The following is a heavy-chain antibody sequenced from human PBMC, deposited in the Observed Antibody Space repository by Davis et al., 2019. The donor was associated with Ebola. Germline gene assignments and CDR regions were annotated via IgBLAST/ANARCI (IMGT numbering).Heavy chain of an antibody. CDR2: IRSSGDKT. CDR3: AKDQHYYGSGSSPTLDS. D-gene: IGHD3-10*01. V-gene: IGHV3-23*01. CDR1: GFTFSNYA. Sequence: GESLKISCEASGFTFSNYAMSWVRQAPGKGLEWVSGIRSSGDKTYNADSVKGRFTISRDNSKNTLHLQMSSLRVEDTALYYCAKDQHYYGSGSSPTLDSWGQGALVTVAS. J-gene: IGHJ5*01.